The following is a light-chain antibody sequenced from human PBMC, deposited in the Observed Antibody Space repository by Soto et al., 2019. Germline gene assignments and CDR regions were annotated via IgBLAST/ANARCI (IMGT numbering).Light chain of an antibody. CDR2: GVH. V-gene: IGLV2-14*01. CDR1: SNDIGTYDY. Sequence: QSALTQPISVSGSPGQSITISCTGNSNDIGTYDYVCWYQQHPGKAPRLLIHGVHNRSPGISGRFSASKSGLTASLTISCLQGEDWVAYYCIAFSSNRWYLCGPGTEVTGL. CDR3: IAFSSNRWYL. J-gene: IGLJ1*01.